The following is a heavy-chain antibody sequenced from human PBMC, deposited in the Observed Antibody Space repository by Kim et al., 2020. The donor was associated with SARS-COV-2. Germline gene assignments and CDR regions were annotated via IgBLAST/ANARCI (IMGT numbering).Heavy chain of an antibody. J-gene: IGHJ5*01. V-gene: IGHV4-61*01. Sequence: SETLSLTCSVSGASVNGGTFYWSWFRQPPGKRLEWLGSFLYGGSTKYNPSLKGRLIVSIDTSKNQFSLKLSSVTAADTAVYYCARGLRSPWFSDSWGRGTLAT. CDR1: GASVNGGTFY. D-gene: IGHD3-10*01. CDR2: FLYGGST. CDR3: ARGLRSPWFSDS.